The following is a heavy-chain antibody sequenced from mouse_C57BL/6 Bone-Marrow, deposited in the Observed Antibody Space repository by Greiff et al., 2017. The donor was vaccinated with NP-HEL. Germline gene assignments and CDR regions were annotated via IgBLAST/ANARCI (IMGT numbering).Heavy chain of an antibody. CDR1: GFTFSSYT. CDR3: ARQGYDHFDY. J-gene: IGHJ2*01. CDR2: ISGGGGNT. Sequence: EVNLVESGGGLVKPGGSLKLSCAASGFTFSSYTMSWVRQTPEKRLEWVATISGGGGNTYYPDSVKGRFTISRDNAKNTLYLQMSSLRSEDTALYYCARQGYDHFDYWGQGTTLTVSS. D-gene: IGHD2-3*01. V-gene: IGHV5-9*01.